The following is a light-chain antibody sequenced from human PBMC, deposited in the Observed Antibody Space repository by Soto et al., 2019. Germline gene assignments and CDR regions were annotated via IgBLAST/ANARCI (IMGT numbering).Light chain of an antibody. CDR3: QSYDNSRSAWV. CDR2: GNN. Sequence: QSVLTQPPSVSGAPGQRVTISCTGSSSNIGAGYDVHWYQQLPGTAPKLLIYGNNNRPSGVPDRFSGSKSGTSASLAITGLQAEDEADYYCQSYDNSRSAWVFGGGTKLTVL. J-gene: IGLJ3*02. V-gene: IGLV1-40*01. CDR1: SSNIGAGYD.